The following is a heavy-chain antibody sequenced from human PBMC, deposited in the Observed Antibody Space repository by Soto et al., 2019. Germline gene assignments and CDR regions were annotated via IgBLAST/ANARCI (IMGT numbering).Heavy chain of an antibody. CDR1: GLAFSTYW. CDR3: ATIGDVTFHY. J-gene: IGHJ4*02. V-gene: IGHV3-7*02. Sequence: GGSLRLSCTTSGLAFSTYWMAWVRQAPGKGLEWVGNTKPDETETYYADSVEGRFTISRDNAKNSLYLQMNSLRVGDTAVYYCATIGDVTFHYWGQGTPVTVSS. CDR2: TKPDETET. D-gene: IGHD4-4*01.